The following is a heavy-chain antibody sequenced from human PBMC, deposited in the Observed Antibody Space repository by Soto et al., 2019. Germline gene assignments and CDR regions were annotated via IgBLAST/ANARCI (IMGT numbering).Heavy chain of an antibody. CDR1: GFTFSSYA. CDR2: ISGSGDST. J-gene: IGHJ4*02. CDR3: ARRGSGSYYDY. D-gene: IGHD1-26*01. Sequence: EVQLLESGGGLVQPGGSLRLSCAASGFTFSSYAMRWVRQAPGKGLEWVSAISGSGDSTYYADSVKGRFTVSRDNSENTLYLQMNSLRAQETALYYCARRGSGSYYDYWGQGTLVTVSS. V-gene: IGHV3-23*01.